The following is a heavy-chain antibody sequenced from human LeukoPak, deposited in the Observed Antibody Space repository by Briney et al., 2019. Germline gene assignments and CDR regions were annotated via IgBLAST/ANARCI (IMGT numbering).Heavy chain of an antibody. V-gene: IGHV4-4*07. Sequence: PSETLSLTCTVSGGSISSYYWSWIRQPAGKELEWIGRIYSSGSTNYNPSLKSRVTISVDTSKNQFSLKLSSVNAADPAVYYCARVNAAAAAGPLSDYWGQGTLVTVSS. J-gene: IGHJ4*02. CDR1: GGSISSYY. CDR2: IYSSGST. D-gene: IGHD6-13*01. CDR3: ARVNAAAAAGPLSDY.